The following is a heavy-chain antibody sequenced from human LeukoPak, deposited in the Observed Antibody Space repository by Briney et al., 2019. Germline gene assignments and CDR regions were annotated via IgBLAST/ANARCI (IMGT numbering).Heavy chain of an antibody. J-gene: IGHJ4*02. Sequence: SETLSLTCTVSGGSISTYYWSWIRQPPGKGLEWIGSIYHSGSTYYNPSLKSRVTISVDTSKNQFSLKLSSVTAADTAVYYCARSTYSSSWYDYWGQGTLVTVSS. CDR1: GGSISTYY. D-gene: IGHD6-13*01. CDR2: IYHSGST. V-gene: IGHV4-59*08. CDR3: ARSTYSSSWYDY.